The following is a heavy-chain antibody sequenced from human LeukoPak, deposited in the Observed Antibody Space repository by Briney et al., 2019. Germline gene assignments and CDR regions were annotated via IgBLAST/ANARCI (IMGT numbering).Heavy chain of an antibody. V-gene: IGHV4-59*08. D-gene: IGHD1-26*01. Sequence: PSETLSLTCTVSGGSIGTYYWSWIRQPPGKGLEWIGYVYYSGSTSYSPSLKSRVAISVDTSKNQFSLKLSSVTAADTAVYYCARHRGSLSVPLDYWGRGTLVTVSS. CDR2: VYYSGST. CDR3: ARHRGSLSVPLDY. J-gene: IGHJ4*02. CDR1: GGSIGTYY.